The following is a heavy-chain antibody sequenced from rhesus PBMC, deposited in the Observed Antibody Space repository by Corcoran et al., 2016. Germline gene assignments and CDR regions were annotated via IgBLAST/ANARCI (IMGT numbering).Heavy chain of an antibody. CDR2: VGASIGDN. CDR1: GDSISSWNW. CDR3: GRHPYPFGGLDS. Sequence: QVQLQESGPGLVKPSETLSLTCAVSGDSISSWNWWSWIRQSPGKGLEWIGNVGASIGDNSSNPSLKGRVTISKDTSKNQFSLKMTSVTAADTAVYYCGRHPYPFGGLDSWGQGVVVTVSS. J-gene: IGHJ6*01. V-gene: IGHV4-65*02.